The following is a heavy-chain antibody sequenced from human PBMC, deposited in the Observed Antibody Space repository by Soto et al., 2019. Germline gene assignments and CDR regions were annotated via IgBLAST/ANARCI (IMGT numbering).Heavy chain of an antibody. D-gene: IGHD6-19*01. CDR1: GGSFSGYY. J-gene: IGHJ2*01. Sequence: QVQLQQWGAGLLKPSETLSLTCAVYGGSFSGYYWSWIRQPPGKGLEWIGEINHSGSTNYNPSLKSLITISVDTFKNQFALKLSSLAAADTAVYYWARGLGSSGWRGTRTFDLWGRGTLVTVSS. V-gene: IGHV4-34*01. CDR2: INHSGST. CDR3: ARGLGSSGWRGTRTFDL.